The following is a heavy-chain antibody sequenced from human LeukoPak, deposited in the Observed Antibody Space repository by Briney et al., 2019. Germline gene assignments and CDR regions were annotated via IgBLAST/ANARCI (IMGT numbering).Heavy chain of an antibody. Sequence: PSETLSLTCAVYGESFSGYYWSWIRQPPGKGLEWIGEINHSGSTNYNPSLKSRVTISVDTSKNQFSLKLSSVTAADTAVYYCARVGYCSSTSCIEVKGFDYWGQGTLVTVSS. V-gene: IGHV4-34*01. CDR1: GESFSGYY. CDR3: ARVGYCSSTSCIEVKGFDY. CDR2: INHSGST. J-gene: IGHJ4*02. D-gene: IGHD2-2*01.